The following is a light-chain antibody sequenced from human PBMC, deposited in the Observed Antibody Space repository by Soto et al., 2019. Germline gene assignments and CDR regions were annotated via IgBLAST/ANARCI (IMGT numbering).Light chain of an antibody. CDR2: DAF. Sequence: DIQMTQSPSTLSASVGDRVTITCRASQSISTWLAWYQQKPGKAPKLLIYDAFYLERGVPSRFSGSGSGTGFTLTISSLQPDDLATYYCQQYNIFWTFGRGTKVEI. CDR1: QSISTW. V-gene: IGKV1-5*01. CDR3: QQYNIFWT. J-gene: IGKJ1*01.